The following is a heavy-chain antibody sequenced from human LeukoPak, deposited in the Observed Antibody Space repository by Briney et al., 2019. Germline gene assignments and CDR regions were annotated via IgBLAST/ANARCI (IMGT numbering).Heavy chain of an antibody. J-gene: IGHJ6*02. CDR2: INPSGGST. D-gene: IGHD1-26*01. Sequence: ASVKVSCKASGYTFTSYYMHWVRQAPGQGLEWMGIINPSGGSTSYAQKFQGRVTMTRDTSTSTVYMELSSLRSEDTAVYYCARDREYSGSKSYGMDVWGQGTTVTVSS. CDR3: ARDREYSGSKSYGMDV. V-gene: IGHV1-46*01. CDR1: GYTFTSYY.